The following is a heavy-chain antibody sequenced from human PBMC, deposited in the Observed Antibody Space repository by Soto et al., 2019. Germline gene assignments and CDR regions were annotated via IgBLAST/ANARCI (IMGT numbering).Heavy chain of an antibody. CDR1: GFTFDDYA. CDR3: AKDMGVGATTADFDY. Sequence: EVQLVESGGGLVQPGRSLRLSCAASGFTFDDYAMHWVRQAPGKGLEWVSGISWNSGSIGYADSVKGRFTISRDNAKNSLYLQMNSLRAEDTALYYCAKDMGVGATTADFDYWGQGTLVTVSS. J-gene: IGHJ4*02. CDR2: ISWNSGSI. D-gene: IGHD1-26*01. V-gene: IGHV3-9*01.